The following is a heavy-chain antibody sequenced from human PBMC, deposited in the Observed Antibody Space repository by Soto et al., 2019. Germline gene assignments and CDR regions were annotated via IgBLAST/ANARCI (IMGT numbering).Heavy chain of an antibody. J-gene: IGHJ5*02. Sequence: SETLSLTCTVSGGSISSGDYYWSWIRQPPGKGLEWIGFIYYSGTTYYNPSLKSRATISLDTSKNQFSLKLSSVTAADTAVYYCARGSGGGTRGNNWFDPWGQGTLVTVSS. CDR1: GGSISSGDYY. V-gene: IGHV4-30-4*01. D-gene: IGHD2-15*01. CDR2: IYYSGTT. CDR3: ARGSGGGTRGNNWFDP.